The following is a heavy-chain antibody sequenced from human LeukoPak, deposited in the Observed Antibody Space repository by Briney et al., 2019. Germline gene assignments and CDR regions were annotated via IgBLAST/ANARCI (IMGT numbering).Heavy chain of an antibody. D-gene: IGHD5-18*01. CDR2: IIPIFGTA. CDR1: GYTFTSYG. V-gene: IGHV1-69*06. CDR3: AGGYSYGYEFDY. J-gene: IGHJ4*02. Sequence: GASVKVSCKASGYTFTSYGISWVRQAPGQGLEWMGGIIPIFGTANYAQKFQGRVTITADKSTSTAYMELSSLRSEDTAVYYCAGGYSYGYEFDYWGQGTLVTVSS.